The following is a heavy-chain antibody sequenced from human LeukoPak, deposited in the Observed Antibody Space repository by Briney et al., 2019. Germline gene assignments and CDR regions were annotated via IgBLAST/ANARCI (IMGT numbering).Heavy chain of an antibody. CDR3: ARAQDPTYYDFWSGYLYYFDY. CDR2: IYYSGST. Sequence: SETLSLTCTVSGGSISSYYWSWIRQPPGKGLEWIGYIYYSGSTNYNPSLKSRVTISVDTSKNQFSLKLSSVTAADTAVYYCARAQDPTYYDFWSGYLYYFDYWGQGTLVTVSS. CDR1: GGSISSYY. D-gene: IGHD3-3*01. V-gene: IGHV4-59*12. J-gene: IGHJ4*02.